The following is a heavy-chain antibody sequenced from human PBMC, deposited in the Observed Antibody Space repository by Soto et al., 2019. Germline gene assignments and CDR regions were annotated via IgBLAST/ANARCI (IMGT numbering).Heavy chain of an antibody. D-gene: IGHD6-13*01. V-gene: IGHV4-61*01. J-gene: IGHJ4*02. Sequence: SETLSLTCTVSGCSVSSGSYYLSWIRQPPGKGLEWIGYIYYSGSTNYNPSLKSRVTISVDTSKNQFSLKLSSVTAADTAVYYCARGLAAAEIDYWGQGTLVTVS. CDR3: ARGLAAAEIDY. CDR2: IYYSGST. CDR1: GCSVSSGSYY.